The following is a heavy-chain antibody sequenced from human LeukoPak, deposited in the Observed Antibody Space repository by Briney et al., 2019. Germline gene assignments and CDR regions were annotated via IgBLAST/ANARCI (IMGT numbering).Heavy chain of an antibody. Sequence: GGSLRLSCAASGFTFRSYEMNWVRQAPGKGLEWVPYISSSGSTRYYADSLKGRFTISRDNAKNSLYLQMNSLRAEDTAVYYCAREENYYDGSGYSHIYFDYWGQGTLVTVSS. CDR1: GFTFRSYE. CDR2: ISSSGSTR. D-gene: IGHD3-22*01. V-gene: IGHV3-48*03. CDR3: AREENYYDGSGYSHIYFDY. J-gene: IGHJ4*02.